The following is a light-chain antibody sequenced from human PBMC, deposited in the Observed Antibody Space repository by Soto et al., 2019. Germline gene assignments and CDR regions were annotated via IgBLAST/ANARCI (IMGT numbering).Light chain of an antibody. J-gene: IGKJ1*01. CDR2: KAS. CDR1: QSISSW. CDR3: QQYNSYSRT. Sequence: DIQMTQSPSTLSASVGGIVTITCRASQSISSWLAWYQQKPGKAPKLLIYKASSLESGVPSRFSGSGSGTKFTLTISSLQPDDFATYYCQQYNSYSRTFGQGTKV. V-gene: IGKV1-5*03.